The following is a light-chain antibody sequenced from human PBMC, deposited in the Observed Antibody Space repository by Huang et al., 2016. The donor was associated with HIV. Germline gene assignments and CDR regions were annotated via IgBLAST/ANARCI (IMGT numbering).Light chain of an antibody. V-gene: IGKV4-1*01. Sequence: DIIMTQSPDSLAVSLGERATLNCRSSQSVYSSSTSKDYMAWFQQKPGQPPRLLLFWASTREAGVPDRFTGSGSGTHFTRTIASLEAEDAAIYYCQQYYSSPQTFGQGTRVEVK. CDR2: WAS. J-gene: IGKJ1*01. CDR3: QQYYSSPQT. CDR1: QSVYSSSTSKDY.